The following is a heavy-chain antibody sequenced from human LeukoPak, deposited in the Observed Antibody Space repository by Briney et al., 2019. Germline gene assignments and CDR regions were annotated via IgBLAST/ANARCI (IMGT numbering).Heavy chain of an antibody. Sequence: SQTLSLTCTVSGGSISSGDYYWSWIRQPPGKGLEWIGYIYYSGSTYYNPSLKSRVTISVDTSKNQFSLKLSSVTAADTAVHYCAREAADYEYYYYYMDVWGKGTTVTVSS. CDR2: IYYSGST. J-gene: IGHJ6*03. CDR3: AREAADYEYYYYYMDV. D-gene: IGHD4-17*01. V-gene: IGHV4-30-4*08. CDR1: GGSISSGDYY.